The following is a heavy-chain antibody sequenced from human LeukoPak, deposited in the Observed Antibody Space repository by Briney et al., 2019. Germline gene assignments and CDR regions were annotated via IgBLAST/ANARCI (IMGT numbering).Heavy chain of an antibody. CDR3: AKDMQTSLYDILTGYPSYYFDY. Sequence: GGSLRLSCAASGFTFSSYWMSWVRQAPGKGLEWVANIKQDGSEKYYVDSVKGRFTISRDNAKNSLYLQMNSLRAEDTAVYYCAKDMQTSLYDILTGYPSYYFDYWGQGILVTVSS. CDR1: GFTFSSYW. J-gene: IGHJ4*02. V-gene: IGHV3-7*04. D-gene: IGHD3-9*01. CDR2: IKQDGSEK.